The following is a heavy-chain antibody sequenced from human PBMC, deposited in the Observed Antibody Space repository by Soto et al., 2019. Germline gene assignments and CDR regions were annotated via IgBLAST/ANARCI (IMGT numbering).Heavy chain of an antibody. J-gene: IGHJ4*03. CDR3: AKDDCGANCFFDY. CDR2: ISWSNGNT. V-gene: IGHV3-9*01. Sequence: EVQLVESGGGLVQPGRSLRLSCAASGFTFDDYAMHWVRQAPGKGLEWVSHISWSNGNTAYADSVKGRFTISRDNAKNSLYLQMNSLRPDDTAFYYCAKDDCGANCFFDYWGQGIMVTVSS. CDR1: GFTFDDYA. D-gene: IGHD2-21*01.